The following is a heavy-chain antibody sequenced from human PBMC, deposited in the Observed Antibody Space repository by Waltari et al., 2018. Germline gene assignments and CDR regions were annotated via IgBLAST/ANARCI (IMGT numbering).Heavy chain of an antibody. CDR3: ARMFGLEYSSSWYLKGAFDI. V-gene: IGHV4-39*01. J-gene: IGHJ3*02. CDR1: CGSISSSRYY. CDR2: IYYSGST. D-gene: IGHD6-13*01. Sequence: QLQLQESGPGLVKPSETLSLTCTVSCGSISSSRYYRGWIRQPPGKGLEWSGSIYYSGSTYYNPSLKSRVTISVDTSKNQFSLKLSSVTAADTAVYYCARMFGLEYSSSWYLKGAFDIWGQGTMVTVSS.